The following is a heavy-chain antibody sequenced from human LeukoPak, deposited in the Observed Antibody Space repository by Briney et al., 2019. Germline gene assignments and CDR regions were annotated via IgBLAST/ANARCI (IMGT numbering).Heavy chain of an antibody. J-gene: IGHJ4*02. V-gene: IGHV3-48*01. D-gene: IGHD6-13*01. Sequence: GGSLRLSCAASGLTFGGYSMNWVGRAPGKGRGGFSYISSSSSTIYYADSVKGRFTISRDNAKNSLYLQMNSLRAEDTAVYYCARNSDGYSSSWYSPDFDYWGQGTLVTVSS. CDR1: GLTFGGYS. CDR3: ARNSDGYSSSWYSPDFDY. CDR2: ISSSSSTI.